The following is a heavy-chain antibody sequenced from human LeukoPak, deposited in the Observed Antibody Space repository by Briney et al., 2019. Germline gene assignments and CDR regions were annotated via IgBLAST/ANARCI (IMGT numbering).Heavy chain of an antibody. CDR1: GYTLTELS. J-gene: IGHJ4*02. V-gene: IGHV1-24*01. CDR2: FDPEDGET. CDR3: ATDRDIVAVPAALGY. Sequence: ASVKVSCKASGYTLTELSMHWVRQAPGKGLEWMGGFDPEDGETKYAQKFQGRVTMTEDTSTDTAYMELSSLRSEDTAVYYCATDRDIVAVPAALGYWGQGTLVTVSS. D-gene: IGHD2-2*01.